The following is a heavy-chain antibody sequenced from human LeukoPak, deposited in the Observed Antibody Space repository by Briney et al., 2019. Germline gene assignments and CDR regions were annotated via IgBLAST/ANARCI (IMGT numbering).Heavy chain of an antibody. CDR3: ARARKPELNQLPVEYYMDV. CDR1: GGSISSYY. CDR2: IYTSGST. V-gene: IGHV4-4*07. D-gene: IGHD2-2*01. J-gene: IGHJ6*03. Sequence: SETLSLTCTVSGGSISSYYWSWIRQPAGKGLEWIGRIYTSGSTNYSPSLKSRVTMSVDTSKNQFSLKLSSVTAADTAVYYCARARKPELNQLPVEYYMDVWGKGTTVTVSS.